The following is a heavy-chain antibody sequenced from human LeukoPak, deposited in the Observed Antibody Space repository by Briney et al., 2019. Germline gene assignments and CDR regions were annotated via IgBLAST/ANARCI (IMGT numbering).Heavy chain of an antibody. CDR2: IWYDGSNK. CDR3: ARDDDYSSGWL. Sequence: PGGSLRLSCAASGFTFRNHGMHWVRQAPGKGLEWVAVIWYDGSNKYYADSVKGRFTISRDNSKNTLYLQMNSLRAEDTAVYYCARDDDYSSGWLWGQGTLVTVSS. J-gene: IGHJ4*02. CDR1: GFTFRNHG. D-gene: IGHD6-19*01. V-gene: IGHV3-33*01.